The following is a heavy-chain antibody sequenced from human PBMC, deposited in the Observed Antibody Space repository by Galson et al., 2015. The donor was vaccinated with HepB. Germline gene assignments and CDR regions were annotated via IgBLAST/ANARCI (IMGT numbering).Heavy chain of an antibody. CDR2: IIPIFGTA. CDR3: ARSPPFDYSNYVYFDY. D-gene: IGHD4-11*01. Sequence: SVKVSCKASGGTFSSYAISWVRQAPGQGLEWMGGIIPIFGTANYAQKFQGRVTITADESTSTAYMELSSLRSEDTAVYYRARSPPFDYSNYVYFDYWGQGTLVTVSS. J-gene: IGHJ4*02. V-gene: IGHV1-69*13. CDR1: GGTFSSYA.